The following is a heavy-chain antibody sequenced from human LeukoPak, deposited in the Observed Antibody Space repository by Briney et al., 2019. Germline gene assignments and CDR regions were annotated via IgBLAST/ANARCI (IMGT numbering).Heavy chain of an antibody. CDR2: INHSGST. D-gene: IGHD3-3*01. V-gene: IGHV4-34*01. Sequence: SETLSLTCAVYGGSFSGYYWSWIRQPPGKGLEWIGEINHSGSTNYNPSLKSRVTISVDMSKNQFSLKLSSVTAADTAVYYCARGSGRITIFGVVTRYGAFDIWGQGTMVTVSS. J-gene: IGHJ3*02. CDR3: ARGSGRITIFGVVTRYGAFDI. CDR1: GGSFSGYY.